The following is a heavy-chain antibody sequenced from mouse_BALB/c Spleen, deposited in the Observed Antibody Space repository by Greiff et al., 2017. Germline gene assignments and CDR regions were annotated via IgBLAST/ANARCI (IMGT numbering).Heavy chain of an antibody. CDR1: GFSLTGYG. CDR2: IWGDGST. J-gene: IGHJ4*01. Sequence: VHLVESGPGLVAPSQSLSITCTVSGFSLTGYGVNWVRQPPGKGLEWLGMIWGDGSTDYNSALKSRLSISKDNSKSQVFLKMNSLQTDDTARYYCARGGYGIPYAMDYWGQGTSVTVSS. D-gene: IGHD1-2*01. V-gene: IGHV2-6-7*01. CDR3: ARGGYGIPYAMDY.